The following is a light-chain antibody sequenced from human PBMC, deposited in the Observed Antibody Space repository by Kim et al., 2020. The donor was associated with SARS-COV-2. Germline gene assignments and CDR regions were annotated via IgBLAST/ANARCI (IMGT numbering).Light chain of an antibody. CDR2: DNN. Sequence: GQKVTISCTGSTSNIGNDYVSWYQQLPGTAPKLLIYDNNKRPSGIPDRFSSSKSGTSATLGITGLQTGDEADYYCGTWDTSLSIGVFGGGTKLTVL. CDR3: GTWDTSLSIGV. V-gene: IGLV1-51*01. J-gene: IGLJ2*01. CDR1: TSNIGNDY.